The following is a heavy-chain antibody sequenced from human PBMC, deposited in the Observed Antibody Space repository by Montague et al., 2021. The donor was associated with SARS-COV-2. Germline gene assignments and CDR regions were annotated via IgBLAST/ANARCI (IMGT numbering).Heavy chain of an antibody. Sequence: SETLSLTCTVSGSSSGYYWTWIRQSAGKGLEWIGRISSSGGIDYNASRKSRVTMSLDTSKIQLSLKLSSVTAAATAVYYCARQYIGYNRRFDYWGQGALVTVSP. J-gene: IGHJ4*02. CDR1: GSSSGYY. D-gene: IGHD5-12*01. V-gene: IGHV4-4*07. CDR3: ARQYIGYNRRFDY. CDR2: ISSSGGI.